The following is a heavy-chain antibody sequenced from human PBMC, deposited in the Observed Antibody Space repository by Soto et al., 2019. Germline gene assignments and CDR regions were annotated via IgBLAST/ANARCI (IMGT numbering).Heavy chain of an antibody. Sequence: QVQLVQSGAEVKKPGSSVKVSCKASGGTFSSYAISWVRQAPGQGLEWMGGIIPISETTNYAQKFQGRVTITVQESKSTAYRELSSPRSEHTAVYYCAKSQGSSTSLEIYYYYYYGMDVCGQGTTVTVSS. CDR3: AKSQGSSTSLEIYYYYYYGMDV. V-gene: IGHV1-69*01. CDR2: IIPISETT. CDR1: GGTFSSYA. D-gene: IGHD2-2*01. J-gene: IGHJ6*02.